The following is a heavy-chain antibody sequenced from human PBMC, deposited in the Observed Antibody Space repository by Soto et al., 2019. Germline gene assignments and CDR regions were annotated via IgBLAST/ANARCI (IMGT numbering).Heavy chain of an antibody. CDR3: ARASKRSGSSSWYYFDY. J-gene: IGHJ4*02. V-gene: IGHV3-53*04. CDR1: VFTFSSNY. CDR2: SYSAGRT. D-gene: IGHD6-13*01. Sequence: EVQLVESGGGLVQPGGSLSLSCAASVFTFSSNYMSWVRQAPGNGLECVSVSYSAGRTYYADSVKGRFTISRHNSKNTLYLKRNSLRAEDTAVYYCARASKRSGSSSWYYFDYWGQGTLVTVSS.